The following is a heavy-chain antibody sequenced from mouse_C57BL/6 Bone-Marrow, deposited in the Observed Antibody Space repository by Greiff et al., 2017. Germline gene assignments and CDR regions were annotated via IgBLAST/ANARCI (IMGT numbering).Heavy chain of an antibody. J-gene: IGHJ1*03. CDR3: ARGGLYDGYYWYFDV. Sequence: VQLQQPGAELVKPGASVKMSCKASGYTFTSYWITWVKQRPGQGLEWIGDIYPGSGSTNYNEKFKSKATLTVDTSSSTAYMQLSSLTSEDSAVYYYARGGLYDGYYWYFDVWGTGTTVTVSS. CDR1: GYTFTSYW. V-gene: IGHV1-55*01. D-gene: IGHD2-3*01. CDR2: IYPGSGST.